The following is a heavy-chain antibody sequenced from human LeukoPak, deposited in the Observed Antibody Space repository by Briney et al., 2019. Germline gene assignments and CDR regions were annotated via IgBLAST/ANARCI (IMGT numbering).Heavy chain of an antibody. V-gene: IGHV4-30-2*01. J-gene: IGHJ3*02. D-gene: IGHD3-3*01. CDR3: ARVTSVYEALDYYDFWSGYWNAFDI. Sequence: SETLSLTRTVSGGSISSGGYYWSWIRQPPGKGLEWIGYIYHSGSTYYNPSLKSRVTISVDTSKNQFSLKLSSVTAADTAVYYCARVTSVYEALDYYDFWSGYWNAFDIWGQGTMVTVSS. CDR2: IYHSGST. CDR1: GGSISSGGYY.